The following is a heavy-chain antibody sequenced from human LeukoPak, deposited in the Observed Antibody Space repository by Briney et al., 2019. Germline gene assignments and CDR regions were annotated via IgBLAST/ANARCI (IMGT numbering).Heavy chain of an antibody. CDR2: VYYSGST. CDR3: ARHAYCGGDCFGGAFEI. J-gene: IGHJ3*02. D-gene: IGHD2-21*02. V-gene: IGHV4-59*08. Sequence: SETLSLTCTVSGGSISSYYWSWFRQPPGKRLEWIGYVYYSGSTSYNPSLKSRVTISVATSKNQFSLKVSSVTAADTAVYYCARHAYCGGDCFGGAFEIWGQGTMVTVSS. CDR1: GGSISSYY.